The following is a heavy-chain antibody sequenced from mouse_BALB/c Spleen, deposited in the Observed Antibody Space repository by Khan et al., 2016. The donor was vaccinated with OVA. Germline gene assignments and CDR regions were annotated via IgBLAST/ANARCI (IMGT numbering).Heavy chain of an antibody. J-gene: IGHJ2*01. D-gene: IGHD1-2*01. CDR1: GYSITSGYG. V-gene: IGHV3-1*02. CDR3: ARTARIKY. CDR2: ISYSGST. Sequence: VQLQQSGPGLVKPSQSLSLTCTVTGYSITSGYGWNWIRQFPGNQLEWIGYISYSGSTNFNPSLQSRISITRDTSKNPFFLQLNSVTTDDAASYYCARTARIKYWGQGTTLTVSS.